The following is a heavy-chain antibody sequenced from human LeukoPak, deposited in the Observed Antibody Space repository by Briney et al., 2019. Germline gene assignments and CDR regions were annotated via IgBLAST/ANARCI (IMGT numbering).Heavy chain of an antibody. J-gene: IGHJ4*02. CDR3: TTEDD. CDR2: IKSKSDGGTT. CDR1: GFTFTSYG. Sequence: GTSLRLSCVASGFTFTSYGMHWVRQAPGKGLEWVGRIKSKSDGGTTDYAAPVKGRFTISRDDSKNTLYLQMNSLTAEDTAVYYCTTEDDWGQGTLVTVSS. V-gene: IGHV3-15*01.